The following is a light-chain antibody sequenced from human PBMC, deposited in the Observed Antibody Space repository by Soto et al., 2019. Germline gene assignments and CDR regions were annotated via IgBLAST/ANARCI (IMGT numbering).Light chain of an antibody. CDR3: MQALQTPWA. Sequence: DIVMTQSPLSLSVTPGEPASISCRSSQSLLQTNGYNYLDWYLQKPGQSPQLLIYLGSNRASGVPDRFSGSGSGTDFTLKISRVEAEDVGVYYCMQALQTPWAFGQGTKVAIK. V-gene: IGKV2-28*01. J-gene: IGKJ1*01. CDR1: QSLLQTNGYNY. CDR2: LGS.